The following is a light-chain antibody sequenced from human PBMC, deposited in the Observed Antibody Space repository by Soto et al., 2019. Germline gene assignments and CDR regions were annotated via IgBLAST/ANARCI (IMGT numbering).Light chain of an antibody. V-gene: IGKV3-20*01. CDR3: QRYGDSPPNT. Sequence: EIVLTQSPGTLSLSPGESATLSCRASQSVNSRFLAWYQHKPGQAPRLLIYAASTRATGIPDRFSGSASGTDFFTLTISRLEPEDFAVYYCQRYGDSPPNTFGQGTKPEIK. CDR2: AAS. J-gene: IGKJ2*01. CDR1: QSVNSRF.